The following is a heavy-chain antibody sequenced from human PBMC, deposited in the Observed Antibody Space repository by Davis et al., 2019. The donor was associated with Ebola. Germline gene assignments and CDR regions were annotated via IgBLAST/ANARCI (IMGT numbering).Heavy chain of an antibody. CDR1: GYTFTSYG. Sequence: ASVKVSCKASGYTFTSYGISWVRQAPGQGLEWMGWISTYNGNTNYAQKLQGRVTMTTDTSTSTAYMELRSLRSDDTAVYYCARAEYNWNYFAYWGQGTLVTVSS. CDR2: ISTYNGNT. V-gene: IGHV1-18*01. CDR3: ARAEYNWNYFAY. J-gene: IGHJ4*02. D-gene: IGHD1-20*01.